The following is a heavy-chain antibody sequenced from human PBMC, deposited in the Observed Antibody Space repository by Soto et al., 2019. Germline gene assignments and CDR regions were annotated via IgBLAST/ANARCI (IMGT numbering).Heavy chain of an antibody. CDR3: AREVEQQLAYNWFDP. CDR2: IYYSGST. V-gene: IGHV4-59*12. Sequence: PETLSLTCTVSGCSISSYYWIWVRQPPGKGLEWIGYIYYSGSTNYNPSLKSRVTISVDTSKNQFSLQLKSVTPEDTAVYYCAREVEQQLAYNWFDPWGQGTLVTVSS. CDR1: GCSISSYY. J-gene: IGHJ5*02. D-gene: IGHD6-13*01.